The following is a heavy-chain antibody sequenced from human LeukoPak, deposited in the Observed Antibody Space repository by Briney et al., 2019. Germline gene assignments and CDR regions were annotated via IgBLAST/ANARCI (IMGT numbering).Heavy chain of an antibody. CDR3: ARVRTFGGVIGY. V-gene: IGHV3-23*01. CDR2: ISGSGGSA. CDR1: GFTFSSYA. Sequence: GGSLRLSCAASGFTFSSYAMSWVRQAPGKGLECVSAISGSGGSAYYADSVKGRFTISRDNSKNTLYLQMNSLRAEDTAVYYCARVRTFGGVIGYWGQGTLVTVSS. D-gene: IGHD3-16*02. J-gene: IGHJ4*02.